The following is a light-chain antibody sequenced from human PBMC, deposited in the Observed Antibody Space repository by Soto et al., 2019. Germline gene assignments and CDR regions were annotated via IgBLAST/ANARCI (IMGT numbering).Light chain of an antibody. CDR3: TSYTTSSTHWV. Sequence: QSALTPPASVSGSPGQSITISCTGTSSDVGGYNYVSWYQQHPDKAPKLMIYEVSNRPSEVSNRFSGSKSGNTASLTISGLQAEDEADYYCTSYTTSSTHWVFGGGTKLTVL. CDR1: SSDVGGYNY. J-gene: IGLJ3*02. V-gene: IGLV2-14*01. CDR2: EVS.